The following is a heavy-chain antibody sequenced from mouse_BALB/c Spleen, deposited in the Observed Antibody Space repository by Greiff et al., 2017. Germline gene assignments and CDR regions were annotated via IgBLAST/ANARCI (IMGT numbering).Heavy chain of an antibody. Sequence: EVKLVESGGGLVKPGGSLKLSCAASGFTFSSYAMSWVRQSPEKRLEWVAEISSGGSYTYYPDTVTGRFTISRDNAKNTLYLEMSSLRSEDTAMYYSARGMYGNCYFDVWGAGTTVTVSS. J-gene: IGHJ1*01. CDR2: ISSGGSYT. V-gene: IGHV5-9-4*01. CDR3: ARGMYGNCYFDV. D-gene: IGHD2-10*02. CDR1: GFTFSSYA.